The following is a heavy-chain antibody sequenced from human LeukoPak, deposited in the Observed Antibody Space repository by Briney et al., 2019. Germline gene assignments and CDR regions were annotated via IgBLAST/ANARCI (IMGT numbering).Heavy chain of an antibody. CDR2: ISGSGGST. Sequence: GGSLRLSCAASGFTFSSYAMSWVRQAPGKGLEWVSAISGSGGSTYCADSVKGRFTISRDNSKNTLYLQMNSLRAEDTAVYYCAKVAEYYYYYGMDVWGQGTTVTVSS. J-gene: IGHJ6*02. CDR1: GFTFSSYA. V-gene: IGHV3-23*01. CDR3: AKVAEYYYYYGMDV.